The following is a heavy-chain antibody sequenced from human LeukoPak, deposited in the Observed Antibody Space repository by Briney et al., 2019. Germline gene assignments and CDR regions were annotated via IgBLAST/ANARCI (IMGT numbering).Heavy chain of an antibody. V-gene: IGHV1-46*01. CDR1: GYTFTKYY. J-gene: IGHJ4*02. CDR2: INSNSGGT. CDR3: ARDVFGLDY. D-gene: IGHD3-10*01. Sequence: ASVKVSCKASGYTFTKYYIHWVRQAPGQGLEWMGVINSNSGGTTYTQKFLGRVTMTRDTSTSTAYMELSSLRSEDTAVYYCARDVFGLDYWGQATLVTVSS.